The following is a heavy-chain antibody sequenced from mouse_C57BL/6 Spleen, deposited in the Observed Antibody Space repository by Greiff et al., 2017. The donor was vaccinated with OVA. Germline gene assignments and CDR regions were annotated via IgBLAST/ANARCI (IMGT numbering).Heavy chain of an antibody. CDR1: GFTFSSYA. Sequence: EVHLVESGEGLVKPGGSLKLSCAASGFTFSSYAMSWVRQTPEKRLEWVAYISSGGDYIYYADTVKGRFTISRDNARNTLYLQMSSLKSEDTAMYYCTRDSYYDYDEGLYYAMDYWGQGTSVTVSS. D-gene: IGHD2-4*01. CDR3: TRDSYYDYDEGLYYAMDY. V-gene: IGHV5-9-1*02. J-gene: IGHJ4*01. CDR2: ISSGGDYI.